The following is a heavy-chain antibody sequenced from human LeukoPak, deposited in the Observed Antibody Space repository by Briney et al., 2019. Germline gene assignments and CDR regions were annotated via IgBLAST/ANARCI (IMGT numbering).Heavy chain of an antibody. V-gene: IGHV3-30*18. D-gene: IGHD4-17*01. CDR2: ISDDGRSK. Sequence: GGSLRLSCAASGFSFISYGMHWVRQAPGKGLEWGGVISDDGRSKDYADSVKGRFTISRDNSKDTLYLQMNSLRDEDTAVYYCAKRPSDYGDYVSYFDYWGQGTLVTVSS. J-gene: IGHJ4*02. CDR1: GFSFISYG. CDR3: AKRPSDYGDYVSYFDY.